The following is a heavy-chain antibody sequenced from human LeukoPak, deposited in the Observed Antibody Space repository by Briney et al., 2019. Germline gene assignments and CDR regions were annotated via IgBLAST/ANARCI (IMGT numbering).Heavy chain of an antibody. Sequence: SETLSLTCTVSGGSISSYYWSWIRQPPGKGLEWIGYIYYSGSTNYNPSLKSRVTISVDTSKNQFSLKLSSVTAADTAVYYCARQPQDGYCSSTSCYTVDWFDPWGQGTLVTVSS. CDR1: GGSISSYY. D-gene: IGHD2-2*02. V-gene: IGHV4-59*08. J-gene: IGHJ5*02. CDR2: IYYSGST. CDR3: ARQPQDGYCSSTSCYTVDWFDP.